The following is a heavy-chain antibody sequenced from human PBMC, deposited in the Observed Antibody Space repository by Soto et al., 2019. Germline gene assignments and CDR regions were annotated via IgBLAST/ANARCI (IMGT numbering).Heavy chain of an antibody. Sequence: QVQLVQSGAEVKKPGSSVKVSCKASGGTFSSYAISWVRQAPGQGLEWMGGIIPIFGTANYAQKFQGRVMITADESRSKAYMELSSLRSKDTAVYYCGRDLSSPAGNWFDPWGQGTLVTVSS. D-gene: IGHD6-13*01. CDR3: GRDLSSPAGNWFDP. CDR1: GGTFSSYA. CDR2: IIPIFGTA. J-gene: IGHJ5*02. V-gene: IGHV1-69*01.